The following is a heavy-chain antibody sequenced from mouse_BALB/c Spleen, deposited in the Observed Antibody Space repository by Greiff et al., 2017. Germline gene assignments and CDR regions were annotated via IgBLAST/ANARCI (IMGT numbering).Heavy chain of an antibody. J-gene: IGHJ3*01. CDR2: IDPFNGGT. V-gene: IGHV1-28*01. Sequence: EVQLQQSGPELMKPGASVKISCKASGYSFTSYYMHWVKQSHGKSLEWIGYIDPFNGGTSYNQKFKGKATLTVDKSSSTAYMHLSSLTSEDSAVYYCATMITTWFAYWGQGTLVTVSA. CDR1: GYSFTSYY. D-gene: IGHD2-4*01. CDR3: ATMITTWFAY.